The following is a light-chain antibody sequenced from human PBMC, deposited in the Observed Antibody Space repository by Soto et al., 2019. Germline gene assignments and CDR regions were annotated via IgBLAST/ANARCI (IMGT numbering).Light chain of an antibody. CDR3: QQYGSSSYT. Sequence: EVVLTQSPGTLSVSPGERATLSCRASQSVGSSYLAWYQQTRGQAPMLLIYAASRRATGIPDRFSGSGAGKDFPLTSSILEPEDFAVYYWQQYGSSSYTFGQGTKLEIK. V-gene: IGKV3-20*01. J-gene: IGKJ2*01. CDR2: AAS. CDR1: QSVGSSY.